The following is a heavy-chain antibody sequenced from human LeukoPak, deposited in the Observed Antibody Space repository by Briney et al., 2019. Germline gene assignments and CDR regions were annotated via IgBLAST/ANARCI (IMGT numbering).Heavy chain of an antibody. CDR3: ARGQLGRDGYNLYYFDY. J-gene: IGHJ4*02. Sequence: PSETLSLTCTVSGGSISSYYWSWIRQPPGKGLEWIGEIYHSGSTNYNPSLKSRVTISVDKSENQFSLKLSSVTAADTAVYYCARGQLGRDGYNLYYFDYWGQGTLVTVSS. CDR1: GGSISSYY. V-gene: IGHV4-59*12. D-gene: IGHD5-24*01. CDR2: IYHSGST.